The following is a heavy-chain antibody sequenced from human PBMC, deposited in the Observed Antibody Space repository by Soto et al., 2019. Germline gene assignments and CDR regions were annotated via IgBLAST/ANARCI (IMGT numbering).Heavy chain of an antibody. Sequence: GGSLRLSCAASGFTFRSYAMSWVRQVPGKGLEWVSAISGSGGSTYYADSVKGRFTISRDNSKNTLYLQMNSLRAEDTAVYYCAKTRYYYYYNYMDVWGKGTTVTVSS. CDR3: AKTRYYYYYNYMDV. D-gene: IGHD3-9*01. CDR1: GFTFRSYA. J-gene: IGHJ6*03. V-gene: IGHV3-23*01. CDR2: ISGSGGST.